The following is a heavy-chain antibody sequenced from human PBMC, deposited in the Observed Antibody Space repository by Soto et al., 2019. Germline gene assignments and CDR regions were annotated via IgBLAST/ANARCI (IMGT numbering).Heavy chain of an antibody. D-gene: IGHD6-19*01. Sequence: QVQLQESGPGLVKPSQTLSLTCTVSGGSISSGGYYWSWIRQHPGKGLEWIGYIYYSGSTYYNPSLKSRVTTSVDTSKNQFSLKLSSVTAADTAVYYCASSRRVIAVAGLDAFDIWGQGTMVTVSS. CDR2: IYYSGST. CDR3: ASSRRVIAVAGLDAFDI. CDR1: GGSISSGGYY. V-gene: IGHV4-31*03. J-gene: IGHJ3*02.